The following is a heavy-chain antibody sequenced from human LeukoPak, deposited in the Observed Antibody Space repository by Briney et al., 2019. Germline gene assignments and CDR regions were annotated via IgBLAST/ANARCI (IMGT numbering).Heavy chain of an antibody. CDR1: GYSITSGYF. CDR3: ARLPMDFWSAYYADS. D-gene: IGHD3-3*01. J-gene: IGHJ4*02. Sequence: ASETLSLTCTVSGYSITSGYFWGWIRQPPGKGLELIGTIYHGGSSYSHPSLQSRVTISVDTSKNQFSLKLISMTSADTAVYYWARLPMDFWSAYYADSWGQGTLVTVSS. CDR2: IYHGGSS. V-gene: IGHV4-38-2*02.